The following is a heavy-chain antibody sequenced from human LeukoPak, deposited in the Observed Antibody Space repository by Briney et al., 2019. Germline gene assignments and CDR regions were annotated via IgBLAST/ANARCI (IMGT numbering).Heavy chain of an antibody. D-gene: IGHD2-21*01. Sequence: PGGSLRLSCAASGFTFSRYWMSWVRQAPEKGLEWVANIKQDASEKYYVDSVKGRFTISRDNAKNALYLEMNSLRVDDTAVYYCARAGLGDNGAFDIWGQGTMVTVSS. CDR1: GFTFSRYW. V-gene: IGHV3-7*02. CDR2: IKQDASEK. CDR3: ARAGLGDNGAFDI. J-gene: IGHJ3*02.